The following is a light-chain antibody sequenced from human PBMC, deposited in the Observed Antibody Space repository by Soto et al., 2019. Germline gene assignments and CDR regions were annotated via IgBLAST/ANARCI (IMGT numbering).Light chain of an antibody. CDR2: GAS. V-gene: IGKV3-20*01. CDR3: QQYGSSPTT. J-gene: IGKJ1*01. CDR1: QSVSSSY. Sequence: EIVLKQSPVTLSLSPGERATLSCRASQSVSSSYLVWHQQKPGQAPRLLIYGASSRATGIPDRFSGSGSGTDFTLTISRLEPEDFAVYYCQQYGSSPTTFGQGTKVDIK.